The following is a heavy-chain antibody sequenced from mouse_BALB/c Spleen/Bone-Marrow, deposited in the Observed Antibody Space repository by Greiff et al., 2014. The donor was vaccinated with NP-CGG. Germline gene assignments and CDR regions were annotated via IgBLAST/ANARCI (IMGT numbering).Heavy chain of an antibody. CDR3: ARINGYGY. CDR2: IDPSTGRT. Sequence: QVQLQQSGAELVKPGASVKLSCKASGYTFTSYWMHWVKQGPGQGLEWIGEIDPSTGRTDYNKKFKSQATLTVDKSSSTAYMHLSSLTSEDSAVYYCARINGYGYWGQGTTLTVSS. CDR1: GYTFTSYW. V-gene: IGHV1S81*02. J-gene: IGHJ2*01. D-gene: IGHD2-2*01.